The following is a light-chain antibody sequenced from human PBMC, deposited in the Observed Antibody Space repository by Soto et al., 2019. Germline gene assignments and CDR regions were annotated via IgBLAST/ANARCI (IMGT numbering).Light chain of an antibody. J-gene: IGKJ1*01. V-gene: IGKV3-11*01. Sequence: EGVLTQSPVTLSLSPGERSTLSCRASQSFRGLLAWYQQKPGQAPRLLIYDASNRATGIPARFSGSGSGTDFTLTISSLEPEDFAVYYCQQRSNWTFGQGTKVDI. CDR1: QSFRGL. CDR3: QQRSNWT. CDR2: DAS.